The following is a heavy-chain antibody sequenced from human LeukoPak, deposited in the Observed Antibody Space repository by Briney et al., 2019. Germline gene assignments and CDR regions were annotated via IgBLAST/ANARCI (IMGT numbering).Heavy chain of an antibody. V-gene: IGHV3-11*04. CDR3: ARSFYGHDPYYCYMDV. D-gene: IGHD2-2*01. CDR2: ISSSGSTI. J-gene: IGHJ6*03. Sequence: PGGSLRLSCAASGFTFSDYYMSWIRQAPGKGLEWVSYISSSGSTIYYADSVKGRFTISRDNAKNSLYLQMNSLRAEDTAVYYCARSFYGHDPYYCYMDVWGKGTTVTVSS. CDR1: GFTFSDYY.